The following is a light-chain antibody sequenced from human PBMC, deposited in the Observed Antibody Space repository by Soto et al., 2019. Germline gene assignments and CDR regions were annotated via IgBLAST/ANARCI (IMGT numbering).Light chain of an antibody. J-gene: IGKJ4*01. CDR1: QDISNY. CDR2: DAS. CDR3: QQYDNLPLT. Sequence: DIQMTQSPSSLSASVGDRVTITCQARQDISNYLNWYQQKPGKAPKLLIYDASNLETVVPSRFSGSGSGTDFTCTISSLQPEDIATYYCQQYDNLPLTFGGGTKVEIK. V-gene: IGKV1-33*01.